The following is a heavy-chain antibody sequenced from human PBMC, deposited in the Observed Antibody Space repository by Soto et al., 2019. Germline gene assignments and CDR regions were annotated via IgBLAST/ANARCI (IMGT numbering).Heavy chain of an antibody. J-gene: IGHJ3*02. CDR3: ARDRANWDAFDI. D-gene: IGHD7-27*01. V-gene: IGHV3-7*01. Sequence: GGSLRLSCAASGFTFSSYWMSWVRQAPGKGLEWGANIKQDGSEKYYVDSVKGRFTISRDNAKNSLYLQMNSLRAEDSAVYYCARDRANWDAFDIWGQGTMVTVSS. CDR2: IKQDGSEK. CDR1: GFTFSSYW.